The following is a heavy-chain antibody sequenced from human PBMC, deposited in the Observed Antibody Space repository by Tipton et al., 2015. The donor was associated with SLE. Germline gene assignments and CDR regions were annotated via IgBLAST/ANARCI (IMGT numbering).Heavy chain of an antibody. CDR2: INPSGGST. CDR3: ARLVNSGTPGY. D-gene: IGHD1-7*01. V-gene: IGHV1-46*01. J-gene: IGHJ4*02. CDR1: GYTFTSYY. Sequence: QSGAEVKKPGASVKVSCKASGYTFTSYYMHWVRQAPGQGLEWMGIINPSGGSTSYAQKFQGRVTMTRDTSTSTAYMELSSLRSEDTAVYYCARLVNSGTPGYWGQGTLVTVSS.